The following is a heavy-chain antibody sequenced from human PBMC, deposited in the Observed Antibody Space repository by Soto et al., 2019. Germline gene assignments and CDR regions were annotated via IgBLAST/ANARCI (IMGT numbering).Heavy chain of an antibody. J-gene: IGHJ4*02. CDR1: GFTLRIYA. Sequence: SLRLSCEASGFTLRIYAMTWIRQAPGKGLEWVSLISANDVGTYYAESVKTRFTISTDQSRNTVYLQMDSLRADDTAIYYCAKAKNDYNWDNRPPFDYWGQGTLVTVSS. D-gene: IGHD1-20*01. CDR3: AKAKNDYNWDNRPPFDY. V-gene: IGHV3-23*01. CDR2: ISANDVGT.